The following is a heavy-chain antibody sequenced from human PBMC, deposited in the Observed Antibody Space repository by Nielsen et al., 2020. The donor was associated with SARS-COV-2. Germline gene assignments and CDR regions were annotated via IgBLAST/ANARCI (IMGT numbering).Heavy chain of an antibody. CDR2: IYYSGST. J-gene: IGHJ6*03. CDR1: GGSFSGYY. V-gene: IGHV4-59*01. CDR3: ARRRQDYMDV. Sequence: SETLSLTCAVYGGSFSGYYWSWIRQPPGKGLEWIGYIYYSGSTNYNPSLKSRVTISVDTSKNQFSLKLSSVTAADTAVYYCARRRQDYMDVWGKGTTVTVSS.